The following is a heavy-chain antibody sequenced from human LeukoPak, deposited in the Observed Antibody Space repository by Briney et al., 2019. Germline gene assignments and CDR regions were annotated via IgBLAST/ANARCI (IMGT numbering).Heavy chain of an antibody. CDR2: ISYDGSNK. CDR1: GFTFSSYA. D-gene: IGHD6-13*01. J-gene: IGHJ3*02. V-gene: IGHV3-30-3*01. Sequence: PGGSLRLSCAASGFTFSSYAMHWVRQAPGKGLEWVAVISYDGSNKYYADSVKGRFTISRDNSKNTLYLQMNSLRAEDTAVYYCARAAAGTYDAFDIWGQGTMVTVSS. CDR3: ARAAAGTYDAFDI.